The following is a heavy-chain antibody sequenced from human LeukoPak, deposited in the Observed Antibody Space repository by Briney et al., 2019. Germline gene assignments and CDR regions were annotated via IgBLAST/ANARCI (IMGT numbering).Heavy chain of an antibody. Sequence: GGSLRLSCAASGFTFSSYAMSWVRQAPGKGLEWVSAISGSGGSTYYADSVKGRFTISRDNSKNTLYLQMNSLRAEDTAVYYCAKVRAMVRAVPYFDYWGQGTLVTVSS. CDR1: GFTFSSYA. V-gene: IGHV3-23*01. J-gene: IGHJ4*02. CDR3: AKVRAMVRAVPYFDY. CDR2: ISGSGGST. D-gene: IGHD3-10*01.